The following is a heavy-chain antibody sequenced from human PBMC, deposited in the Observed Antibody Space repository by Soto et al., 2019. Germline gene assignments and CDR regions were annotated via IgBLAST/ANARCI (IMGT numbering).Heavy chain of an antibody. V-gene: IGHV4-59*01. CDR2: IYYNGST. D-gene: IGHD5-12*01. CDR1: GGSISSYC. J-gene: IGHJ6*02. CDR3: ARDRPDRASGYNLSKPSYYYVMDV. Sequence: PSETLSLTCTVSGGSISSYCWSWIRQPPGKGMEWIGYIYYNGSTNYNPSLKSRVTISVDTSKNQFSLKLSSVTAADTAVYYCARDRPDRASGYNLSKPSYYYVMDVWGQGTTVTVSS.